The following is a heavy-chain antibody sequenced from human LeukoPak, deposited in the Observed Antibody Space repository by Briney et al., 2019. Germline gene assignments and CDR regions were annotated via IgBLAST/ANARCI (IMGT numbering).Heavy chain of an antibody. V-gene: IGHV3-23*01. Sequence: GGSLRLSCAASGFTFSSYAMSWVRQAPGKGLEWVSAISGSGGSTYYADSVKGRFTISRDSSKNTLYLQMNSLRAEDTAVYYCAKHLYVDTAMVSLFDYWGQGTLVTVSS. CDR3: AKHLYVDTAMVSLFDY. CDR1: GFTFSSYA. J-gene: IGHJ4*02. CDR2: ISGSGGST. D-gene: IGHD5-18*01.